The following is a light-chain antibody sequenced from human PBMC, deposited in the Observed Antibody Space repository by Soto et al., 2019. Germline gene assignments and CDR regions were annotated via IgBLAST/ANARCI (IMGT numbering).Light chain of an antibody. Sequence: QSVLTQPPSASGTPGQRVTISCSGSSSNIGSNYVYWYQQLPGTAPKLLIYRNNQRPSGVPDRFSGSKSGTSASLAISGLRSEDEADYYCAAWDDSLSGLNWVFGGGTKVTV. V-gene: IGLV1-47*01. J-gene: IGLJ3*02. CDR2: RNN. CDR3: AAWDDSLSGLNWV. CDR1: SSNIGSNY.